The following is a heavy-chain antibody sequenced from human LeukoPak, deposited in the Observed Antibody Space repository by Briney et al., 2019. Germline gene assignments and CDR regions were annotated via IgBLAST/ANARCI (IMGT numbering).Heavy chain of an antibody. CDR1: GFTFSSYW. J-gene: IGHJ4*02. V-gene: IGHV3-7*03. CDR2: IKQDGSEK. Sequence: GVSLRLSCAASGFTFSSYWMSWVRQAPGKGLEWVANIKQDGSEKYYVDSVKGRFTISRDNAKNSLYLQMNSLRAEDTAVYYCAREGYSGYDAYYFDYWGQGTLVTVSS. D-gene: IGHD5-12*01. CDR3: AREGYSGYDAYYFDY.